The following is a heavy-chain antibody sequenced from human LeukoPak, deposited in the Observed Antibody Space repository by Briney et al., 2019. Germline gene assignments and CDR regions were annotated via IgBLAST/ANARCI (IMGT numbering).Heavy chain of an antibody. Sequence: SETLSLTCAVYGGSFSGYYWSWIRQPPGKGLEWIGEINHSGSTNYNPSLKSRVTISADTSKNQFSLKLSSVTAADTAVYYCARLEWPAFDYWGQGTLVTVSS. V-gene: IGHV4-34*01. D-gene: IGHD3-3*01. CDR1: GGSFSGYY. CDR3: ARLEWPAFDY. J-gene: IGHJ4*02. CDR2: INHSGST.